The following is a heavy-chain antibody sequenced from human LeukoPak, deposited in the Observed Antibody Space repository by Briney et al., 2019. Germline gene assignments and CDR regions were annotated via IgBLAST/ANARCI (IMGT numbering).Heavy chain of an antibody. CDR3: ATATIFGVGATLRSWFDP. J-gene: IGHJ5*02. D-gene: IGHD1-26*01. CDR1: GGSFSGYY. V-gene: IGHV4-34*01. Sequence: PSETLSLTCAVYGGSFSGYYWSWIRQPPGKGLEWIGEINHSGSTNYNPSLKSRVTISVDTSKNQFSLKLSSVTAADTAVYYCATATIFGVGATLRSWFDPWGQGTLVTVSS. CDR2: INHSGST.